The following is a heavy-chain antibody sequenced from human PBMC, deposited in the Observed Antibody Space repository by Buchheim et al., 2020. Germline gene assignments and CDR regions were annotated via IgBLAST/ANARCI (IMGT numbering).Heavy chain of an antibody. D-gene: IGHD6-13*01. CDR2: ISYDGSNK. Sequence: QVQLVESGGGVVQPGRSLRLSCAASGFTFSSYAMHWVRQAPGKGLEWVAVISYDGSNKYYADSVKGRFTISRDNSKNTLYLQMNSLRAEDTAVYYCARDLEIAAAGVLGYWGQGTL. CDR1: GFTFSSYA. J-gene: IGHJ4*02. V-gene: IGHV3-30-3*01. CDR3: ARDLEIAAAGVLGY.